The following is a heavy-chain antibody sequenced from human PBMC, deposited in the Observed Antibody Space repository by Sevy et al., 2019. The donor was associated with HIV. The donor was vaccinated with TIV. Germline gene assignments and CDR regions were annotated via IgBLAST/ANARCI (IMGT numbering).Heavy chain of an antibody. J-gene: IGHJ4*02. CDR2: IKEDGSGR. CDR1: GFTFGSYW. D-gene: IGHD1-26*01. Sequence: GGSLRLSCAASGFTFGSYWMTWVRQAPGKGLEWVANIKEDGSGRFYVDSVRGRFTVSRDNAKKTLYLQMNSLRAEDTAVYYCARGSRGTFGSWGQGTLVTVSS. V-gene: IGHV3-7*01. CDR3: ARGSRGTFGS.